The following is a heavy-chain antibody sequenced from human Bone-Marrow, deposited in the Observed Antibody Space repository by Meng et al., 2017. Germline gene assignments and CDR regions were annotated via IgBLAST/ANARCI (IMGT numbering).Heavy chain of an antibody. J-gene: IGHJ4*02. CDR2: INHSGST. V-gene: IGHV4-34*01. CDR3: ARGVASPIFSTVVTPAFDY. CDR1: GGSFSGYY. Sequence: QVRLHPGGRGLLKPSETPSLTCAVYGGSFSGYYWSWIRQPPGKGLEWIGEINHSGSTNYNPSLKSRVTISVDTSKNQFSLKLCSVTAADTAVYYCARGVASPIFSTVVTPAFDYWGQGTLVTVSS. D-gene: IGHD4-23*01.